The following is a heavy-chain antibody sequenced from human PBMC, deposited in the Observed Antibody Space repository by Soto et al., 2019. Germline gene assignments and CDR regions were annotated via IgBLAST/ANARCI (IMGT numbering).Heavy chain of an antibody. CDR3: ARVKVVVPAATARNNWSDP. V-gene: IGHV4-34*01. CDR2: INHSGST. Sequence: QVQLQQWGAGLLKPSETLSLTCAVYGGSFSGYYWSWIRQPPGKGLEWIGEINHSGSTNYNPSLKSRVTISVDTSKNQFSLKLSSVTAADTAVYYCARVKVVVPAATARNNWSDPWGQGTLVTVSS. D-gene: IGHD2-2*01. J-gene: IGHJ5*02. CDR1: GGSFSGYY.